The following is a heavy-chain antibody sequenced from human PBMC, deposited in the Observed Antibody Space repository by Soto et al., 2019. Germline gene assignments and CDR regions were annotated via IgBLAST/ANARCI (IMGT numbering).Heavy chain of an antibody. D-gene: IGHD3-16*01. V-gene: IGHV3-33*01. CDR1: GFSLGSYG. CDR3: VRCWGSGDGSNLGYNWLDP. CDR2: IGFDGNND. J-gene: IGHJ5*02. Sequence: GGSLRLSCAASGFSLGSYGMHWVRQAPGKGLEWVAVIGFDGNNDYYANSVKGRFTISRDNSKNTLYLQMNSLRDEDTAVYYCVRCWGSGDGSNLGYNWLDPWGQGTLVTVSS.